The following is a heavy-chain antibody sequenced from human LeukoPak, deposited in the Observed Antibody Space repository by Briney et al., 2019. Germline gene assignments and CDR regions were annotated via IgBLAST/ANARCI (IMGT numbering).Heavy chain of an antibody. CDR2: MYHSGST. D-gene: IGHD5-18*01. CDR3: ARSFRGYSQGYYYYAMDV. V-gene: IGHV4-59*01. J-gene: IGHJ6*02. CDR1: GGSISSYF. Sequence: PSETLSLTCTVSGGSISSYFWSWIRQSPGKGLEWIGLMYHSGSTNYNPSLKSRVIMSLDTSTNQFSLQVNSVTAADSAVYYCARSFRGYSQGYYYYAMDVWGQGTTVTVFS.